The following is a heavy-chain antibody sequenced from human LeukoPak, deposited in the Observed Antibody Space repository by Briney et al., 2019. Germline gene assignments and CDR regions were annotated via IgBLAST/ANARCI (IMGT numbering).Heavy chain of an antibody. CDR2: ISSSGSTI. CDR3: ASRSSWLVDY. CDR1: GFTFSDYY. J-gene: IGHJ4*02. D-gene: IGHD6-13*01. V-gene: IGHV3-11*04. Sequence: GGSLSLSCAASGFTFSDYYMSWIRQAPGKGLEWVSYISSSGSTIYYADSVKGRFTISRDNAKNSLYLQMNGLRAEDTAVYYCASRSSWLVDYWGQGTLVTVSS.